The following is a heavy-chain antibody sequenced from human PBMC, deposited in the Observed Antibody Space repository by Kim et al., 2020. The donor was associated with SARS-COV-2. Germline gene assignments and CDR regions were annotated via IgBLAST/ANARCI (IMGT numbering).Heavy chain of an antibody. CDR3: ARVRGRGDAFDI. Sequence: NYAQKFQGRVTITADKSTSTAYMELSSLRSEDTAVYYCARVRGRGDAFDIWGQGTMVTVSS. D-gene: IGHD3-10*01. V-gene: IGHV1-69*04. J-gene: IGHJ3*02.